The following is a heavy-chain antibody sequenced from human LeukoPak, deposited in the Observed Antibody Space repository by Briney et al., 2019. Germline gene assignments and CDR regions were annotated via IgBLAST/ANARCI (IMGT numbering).Heavy chain of an antibody. Sequence: SETLSLTCTISGDSMSGYSWSWLRQPAGKEVEWIGRIYTSYFTEYNLSLDGRVTMSIDTSKNQFSLMLDSVTAADTAIYYCARVHIVTGTYFDSWGKGALVTVSS. CDR1: GDSMSGYS. J-gene: IGHJ4*02. CDR3: ARVHIVTGTYFDS. CDR2: IYTSYFT. V-gene: IGHV4-4*07. D-gene: IGHD3-10*01.